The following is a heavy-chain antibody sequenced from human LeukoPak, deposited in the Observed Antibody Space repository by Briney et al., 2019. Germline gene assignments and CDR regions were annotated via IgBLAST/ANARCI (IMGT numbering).Heavy chain of an antibody. J-gene: IGHJ4*02. D-gene: IGHD2-21*02. CDR3: ARDLYCGGDCYYFDY. CDR1: GFTFSSYA. Sequence: GRSLRLSCAASGFTFSSYAMHWVRQAPGKGLEWVAVISYDGSNKYYADSVKGRFTISRGNSKNTLYLQMNSLRGEDTAVYFCARDLYCGGDCYYFDYWGQGTLVTVSS. CDR2: ISYDGSNK. V-gene: IGHV3-30-3*01.